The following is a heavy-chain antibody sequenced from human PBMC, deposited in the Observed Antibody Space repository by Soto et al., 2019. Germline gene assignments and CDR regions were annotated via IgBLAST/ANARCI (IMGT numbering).Heavy chain of an antibody. V-gene: IGHV4-59*02. Sequence: QVQLRESGPGLVKPSETLSLTCTVSGASVSTAYWSWIRRPPGKRLEYIGFIYNGGSPNYNPSLESRVTLSPDTSKNQFSLKLSSVTAADTAVYSCARGEWFVRGYGMDVWGRGTTVTVS. CDR3: ARGEWFVRGYGMDV. CDR1: GASVSTAY. J-gene: IGHJ6*02. D-gene: IGHD3-3*01. CDR2: IYNGGSP.